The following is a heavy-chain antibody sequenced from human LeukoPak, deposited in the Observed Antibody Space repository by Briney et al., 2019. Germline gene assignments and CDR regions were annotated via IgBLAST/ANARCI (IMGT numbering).Heavy chain of an antibody. CDR2: INHSGST. CDR1: GGSFSGYY. D-gene: IGHD3-3*01. V-gene: IGHV4-34*01. J-gene: IGHJ4*02. Sequence: SETLSLTCAVYGGSFSGYYWSWIPQPPGKGLEWIGEINHSGSTNYNPSLKSRVTISVDTSKNQFSLKLSSVTAADTAVYYCARGALITIFGVVIMGAQGPYFDYWGQGTLVTVSS. CDR3: ARGALITIFGVVIMGAQGPYFDY.